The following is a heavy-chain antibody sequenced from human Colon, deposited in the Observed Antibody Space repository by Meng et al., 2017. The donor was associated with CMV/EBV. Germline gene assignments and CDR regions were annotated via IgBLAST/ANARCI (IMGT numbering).Heavy chain of an antibody. Sequence: TAASGTCRTYYCTWVRQAPGKGLEWIGHIIYTHATNYYASLNRRIPITFADSKNGIAHMVWTITASDAAVYYYAGKPRIANFCYFDLWGRGTLVTVSS. CDR2: IIYTHAT. D-gene: IGHD4/OR15-4a*01. CDR3: AGKPRIANFCYFDL. J-gene: IGHJ2*01. V-gene: IGHV4-61*03. CDR1: AASGTCRTYY.